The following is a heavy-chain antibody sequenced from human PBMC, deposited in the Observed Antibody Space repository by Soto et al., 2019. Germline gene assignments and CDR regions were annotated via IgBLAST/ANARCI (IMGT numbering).Heavy chain of an antibody. CDR3: ARAFRGGDY. CDR1: GGSISGYY. J-gene: IGHJ4*02. V-gene: IGHV4-59*01. Sequence: SETLSLTCTVSGGSISGYYWTWIRQPPGKGLEWIGYIYYSGSTDYNPSLKSRVTISVDTSKKQLSLKLRSVTAADTAVYYCARAFRGGDYWGQGTLVTVSS. CDR2: IYYSGST. D-gene: IGHD3-10*01.